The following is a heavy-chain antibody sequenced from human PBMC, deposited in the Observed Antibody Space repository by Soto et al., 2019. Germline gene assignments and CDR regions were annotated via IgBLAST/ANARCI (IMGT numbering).Heavy chain of an antibody. Sequence: VQLQESGPGLVKPSETLSLTCTVSGDSIATYYWGWIRQSPGKGLEYIGYVYYTGTTNYTPSLKRRVTVSVDTSKNQFSLKLNSVTASDPAVYYCARHPGSGHGNDGFDICCQGTMVTVSS. CDR1: GDSIATYY. CDR2: VYYTGTT. V-gene: IGHV4-59*08. D-gene: IGHD5-12*01. J-gene: IGHJ3*02. CDR3: ARHPGSGHGNDGFDI.